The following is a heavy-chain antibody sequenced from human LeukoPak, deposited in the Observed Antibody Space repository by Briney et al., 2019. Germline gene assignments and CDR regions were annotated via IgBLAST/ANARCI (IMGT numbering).Heavy chain of an antibody. Sequence: PGRSLRLSCAASGFTFSIYGMHWVRQAPGKGLEWVALISYDGSNEYYADSVKGRFTISRDNSKNTLYMQMKSLRAEDTAVYYCARDIVWHSGSLTYWGQGTLVTVSS. CDR2: ISYDGSNE. V-gene: IGHV3-30*03. CDR1: GFTFSIYG. J-gene: IGHJ4*02. D-gene: IGHD1-26*01. CDR3: ARDIVWHSGSLTY.